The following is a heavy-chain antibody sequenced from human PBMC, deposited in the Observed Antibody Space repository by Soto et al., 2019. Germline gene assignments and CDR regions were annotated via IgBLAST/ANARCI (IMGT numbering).Heavy chain of an antibody. V-gene: IGHV3-74*01. J-gene: IGHJ5*02. Sequence: GGSLRLSCAASGFTFSSFFMHWVRQVPGEGLEWVTRISGDGGTISYADSVKGRFTISRDNAKNSLYLQMNSLRAEDTAVYYCARDPDPGYCSGGSCSGLFDPWGQGTLVTSPQ. D-gene: IGHD2-15*01. CDR1: GFTFSSFF. CDR2: ISGDGGTI. CDR3: ARDPDPGYCSGGSCSGLFDP.